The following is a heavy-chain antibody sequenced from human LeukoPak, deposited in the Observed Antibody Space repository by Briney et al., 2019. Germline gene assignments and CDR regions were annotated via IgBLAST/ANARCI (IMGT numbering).Heavy chain of an antibody. D-gene: IGHD3-22*01. CDR2: IYSGGSA. J-gene: IGHJ4*02. Sequence: PGGSLRLSCAASGFTVSSNYMSWVRQAPGKGLEWVSVIYSGGSAYYADSVKGRFTISRDNSKNTLYLQMNSLRAEDTAVYYCARDGLYYYDSSGYYYGYWGQGTLVTVSS. CDR3: ARDGLYYYDSSGYYYGY. CDR1: GFTVSSNY. V-gene: IGHV3-66*01.